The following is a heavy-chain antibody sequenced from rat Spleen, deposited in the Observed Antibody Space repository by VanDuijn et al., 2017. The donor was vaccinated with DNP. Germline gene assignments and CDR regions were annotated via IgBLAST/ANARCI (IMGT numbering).Heavy chain of an antibody. J-gene: IGHJ3*01. CDR1: GFTFSYYG. V-gene: IGHV5-19*01. D-gene: IGHD1-7*01. CDR3: ATSSYYGYDYGFAY. CDR2: ISSSAGST. Sequence: EVRLVESGGGVVQPGRSLKLSCAASGFTFSYYGMAWVRQAPKKGLEWVTSISSSAGSTFYRDSVKGRFTISRDNAKSTLYLQMDSLRSEDTATYYCATSSYYGYDYGFAYWGQGTLVTVSS.